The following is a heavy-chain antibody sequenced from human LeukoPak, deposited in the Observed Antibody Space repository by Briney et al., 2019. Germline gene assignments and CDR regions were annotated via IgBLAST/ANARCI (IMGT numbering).Heavy chain of an antibody. J-gene: IGHJ5*02. V-gene: IGHV1-46*04. Sequence: ASVKVSCKASGYIFSNHYIHWVRQAPGQGLEWMGVINPNGISTNYAQMLQGRVTITRDTSANTDYMELSSLISEDTAVYYCARDNSVGDVAWWFDPWGQGTLVTVSS. D-gene: IGHD1-26*01. CDR3: ARDNSVGDVAWWFDP. CDR2: INPNGIST. CDR1: GYIFSNHY.